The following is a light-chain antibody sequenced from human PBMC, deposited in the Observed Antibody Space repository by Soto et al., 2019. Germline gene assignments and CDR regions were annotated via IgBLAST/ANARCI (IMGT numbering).Light chain of an antibody. CDR3: QQSYSIPLS. Sequence: DIQMTQSPSSLSASVGDIVTITCRASQSINTYLNWYQQKPGEAPKLLIYAASSLQSGVPSRFSGSGSGTDFTLTISSLQPEDFATYYCQQSYSIPLSFGGGTRVEIK. J-gene: IGKJ4*01. V-gene: IGKV1-39*01. CDR2: AAS. CDR1: QSINTY.